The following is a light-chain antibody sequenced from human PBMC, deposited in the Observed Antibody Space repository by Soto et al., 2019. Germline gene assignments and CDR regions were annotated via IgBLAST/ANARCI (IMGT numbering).Light chain of an antibody. Sequence: AIQMTQSPSSLSASVGDRVTITCRASQDVSNDLGWYQQKPGKAPNLLIYAASTLQSGVPSRFSGSGSGTDFTLTISSLQPEDFGTYYCQQYSSWPRTFGQGSKVEMK. CDR1: QDVSND. CDR2: AAS. J-gene: IGKJ1*01. CDR3: QQYSSWPRT. V-gene: IGKV1-6*01.